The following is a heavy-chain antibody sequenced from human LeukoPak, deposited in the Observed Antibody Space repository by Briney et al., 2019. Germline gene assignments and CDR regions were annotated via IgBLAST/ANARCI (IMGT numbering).Heavy chain of an antibody. D-gene: IGHD6-6*01. Sequence: GGSLRLSCTASGFNFNTHGMHWVRQAPGKGLEWLAVIWYDASNKFYADSVEGRFTISRDNSKDTLYLQMNSLGAEDTAVYYCVRDVTPSIAYGLDVWGQGTTVIVSS. V-gene: IGHV3-33*01. CDR2: IWYDASNK. CDR3: VRDVTPSIAYGLDV. CDR1: GFNFNTHG. J-gene: IGHJ6*02.